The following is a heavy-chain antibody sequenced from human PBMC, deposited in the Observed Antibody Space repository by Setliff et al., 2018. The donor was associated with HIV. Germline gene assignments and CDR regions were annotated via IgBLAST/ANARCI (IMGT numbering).Heavy chain of an antibody. D-gene: IGHD5-18*01. CDR1: GFTFSSYT. J-gene: IGHJ4*02. Sequence: GGSLRLSCAASGFTFSSYTMNWVRQAPGKGLEWVSFISRSSYYIYYADSVKGRFTISRDNAKTSLFLQMNSLRAEDTAAYYCASIELAAMVPVDYWGQGTLVTVSS. CDR3: ASIELAAMVPVDY. V-gene: IGHV3-21*01. CDR2: ISRSSYYI.